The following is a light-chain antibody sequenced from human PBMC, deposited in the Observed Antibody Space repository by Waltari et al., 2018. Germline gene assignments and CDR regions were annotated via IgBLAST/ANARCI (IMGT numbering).Light chain of an antibody. CDR3: SSYTTSSAPGV. CDR1: ASDVGPYDF. Sequence: QSALTQPASVSGSPGQSITISSSGTASDVGPYDFVSWYQQHPGKAPHLIIYEVSNRPSGISNRFSASKSGNTASLTISGLQAEDEADYYCSSYTTSSAPGVFGTGTRVTVL. J-gene: IGLJ1*01. V-gene: IGLV2-14*01. CDR2: EVS.